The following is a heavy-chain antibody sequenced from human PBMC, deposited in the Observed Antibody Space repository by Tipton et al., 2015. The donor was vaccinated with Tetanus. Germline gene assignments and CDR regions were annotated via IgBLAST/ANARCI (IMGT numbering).Heavy chain of an antibody. Sequence: SLRLSCAASGLTFSSYVMNWVRQAPGKGLEWVSSISSTSSYIYYADSVKGRFTISRDNAKNSLYLQMNSLRADDTGVYYCASGSTLDYWGQGTQVAVSS. CDR3: ASGSTLDY. V-gene: IGHV3-21*03. CDR2: ISSTSSYI. CDR1: GLTFSSYV. J-gene: IGHJ4*02.